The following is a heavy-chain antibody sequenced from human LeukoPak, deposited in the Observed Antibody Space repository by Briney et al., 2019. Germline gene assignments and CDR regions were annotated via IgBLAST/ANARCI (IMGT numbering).Heavy chain of an antibody. J-gene: IGHJ4*02. CDR2: INPNSGGT. D-gene: IGHD1-26*01. CDR3: ARTRAKYSGSSDFDY. V-gene: IGHV1-2*06. CDR1: GYTFTGYY. Sequence: ASVKVSCKASGYTFTGYYMHWVRQAPGQGLEWMGRINPNSGGTNYAQKFQGRVTMTRDTSISTAYMELSRLRSDDTAVYYCARTRAKYSGSSDFDYWGQGTLVTVSS.